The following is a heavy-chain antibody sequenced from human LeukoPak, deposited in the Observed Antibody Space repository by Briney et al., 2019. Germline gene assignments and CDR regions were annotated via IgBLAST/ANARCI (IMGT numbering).Heavy chain of an antibody. CDR2: INPQSGAT. Sequence: EASVKVSCKASGYSFTGFYIHWVRQAPGQGLEWMAWINPQSGATNYAQKFKGRITTTRVMSITTAYMEVTTLRSDDTAVYYCARGGDDSGLYFAYWGQGTLVTVSS. J-gene: IGHJ4*02. CDR1: GYSFTGFY. CDR3: ARGGDDSGLYFAY. V-gene: IGHV1-2*02. D-gene: IGHD3-22*01.